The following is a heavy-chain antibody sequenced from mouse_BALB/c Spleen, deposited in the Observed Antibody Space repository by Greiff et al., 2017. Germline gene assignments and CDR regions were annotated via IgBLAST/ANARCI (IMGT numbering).Heavy chain of an antibody. CDR1: GYTFTSYW. CDR2: INPSTGYT. Sequence: VQLQQSGAELAKPGASVKMSCKASGYTFTSYWMHWVKQRPGQGLEWIGYINPSTGYTEYNQKFKDKATLTADKSSSTAYMQLSSLTSEDSAVYYCARYDGYYPLYAMDYWGQGTSVTVSS. V-gene: IGHV1-7*01. J-gene: IGHJ4*01. CDR3: ARYDGYYPLYAMDY. D-gene: IGHD2-3*01.